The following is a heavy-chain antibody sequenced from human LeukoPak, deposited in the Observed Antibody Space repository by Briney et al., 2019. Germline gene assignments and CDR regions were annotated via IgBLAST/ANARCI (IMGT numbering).Heavy chain of an antibody. J-gene: IGHJ4*02. CDR3: ASAPRIYYDSSGYLRFDY. CDR2: ISYDGSNK. D-gene: IGHD3-22*01. Sequence: GGSLRLSCAASGFTFSSYAMHWVRQAPGKGLEWVAVISYDGSNKYYADSVKGRFTISRDNSKNTLYLQMNSLRSDDTAVYYCASAPRIYYDSSGYLRFDYWGQGTLVTVSS. V-gene: IGHV3-30-3*01. CDR1: GFTFSSYA.